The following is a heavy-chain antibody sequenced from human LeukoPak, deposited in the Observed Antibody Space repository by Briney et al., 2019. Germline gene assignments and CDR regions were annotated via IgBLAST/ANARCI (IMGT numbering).Heavy chain of an antibody. CDR3: AKGYYDYVWGSYYFDY. Sequence: PGGYLRLSCAPSGFTFSSYAMSWVRPAPGMGLEWVSALSGSGGSTYYADSVKGRFTISRDNSRDTLYLQMNSLGAEDTAVYYCAKGYYDYVWGSYYFDYWGQGTLVTVSS. CDR1: GFTFSSYA. D-gene: IGHD3-16*01. J-gene: IGHJ4*02. V-gene: IGHV3-23*01. CDR2: LSGSGGST.